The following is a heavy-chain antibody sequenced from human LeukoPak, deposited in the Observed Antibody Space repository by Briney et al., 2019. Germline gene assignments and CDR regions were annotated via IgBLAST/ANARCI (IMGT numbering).Heavy chain of an antibody. D-gene: IGHD4-23*01. CDR1: GFIFSSYA. J-gene: IGHJ4*02. Sequence: GGSLRLSCAASGFIFSSYAMHWVRQAPGKGLEWVAIIWFDGSNKYHADSVKGRFTISRDNSKNTLYLQMNSLRAEDTAVYYCAKYAPPTTVVTRYFDYWGQGTLVTVSS. V-gene: IGHV3-33*06. CDR3: AKYAPPTTVVTRYFDY. CDR2: IWFDGSNK.